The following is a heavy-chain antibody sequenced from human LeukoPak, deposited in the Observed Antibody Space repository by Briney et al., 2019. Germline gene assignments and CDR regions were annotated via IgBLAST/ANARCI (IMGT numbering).Heavy chain of an antibody. Sequence: ASVKVSCKASGYTFTGYYMHWVRQAPGQGLEWMGWINPNSGGTNYAQKFQGRVTMPRDTSISTAYMELSRLRSDDTAVYYCARVMRTAAAGKLFDPWGQGTLVTVSS. J-gene: IGHJ5*02. V-gene: IGHV1-2*02. CDR1: GYTFTGYY. CDR3: ARVMRTAAAGKLFDP. D-gene: IGHD6-13*01. CDR2: INPNSGGT.